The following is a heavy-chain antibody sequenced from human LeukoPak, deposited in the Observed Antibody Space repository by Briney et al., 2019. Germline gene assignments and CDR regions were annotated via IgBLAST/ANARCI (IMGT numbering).Heavy chain of an antibody. D-gene: IGHD6-19*01. CDR3: ARSGSGWYVGCFDY. Sequence: PGGSLRLSCAASGFTVSSNYMSWVRRTPGKGLEWVSVIYSGGSTYYADSVKGRFTISRDNSENTLYLQMNSLRAEDTAVYYCARSGSGWYVGCFDYWGQGTLVTVSS. J-gene: IGHJ4*02. V-gene: IGHV3-53*01. CDR2: IYSGGST. CDR1: GFTVSSNY.